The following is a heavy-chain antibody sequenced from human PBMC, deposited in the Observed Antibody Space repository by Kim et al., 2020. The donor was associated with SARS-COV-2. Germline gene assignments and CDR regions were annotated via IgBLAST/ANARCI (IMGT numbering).Heavy chain of an antibody. CDR1: GFTFSTYA. Sequence: GGSLRLSCAASGFTFSTYAMSWARQAPGKGLEWVSTISDSGLRTHYADSVKGRFTISRDNSRSTLFLQMNYLRAEDTANYYCEASDYWGQGSLVTVSS. CDR2: ISDSGLRT. J-gene: IGHJ4*02. V-gene: IGHV3-23*01. CDR3: EASDY.